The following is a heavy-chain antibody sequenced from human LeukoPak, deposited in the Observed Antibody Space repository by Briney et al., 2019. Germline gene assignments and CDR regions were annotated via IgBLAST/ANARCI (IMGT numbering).Heavy chain of an antibody. Sequence: PSQTLSLTCTVSGCSISSGGYYWSWIRQDPGKGLVWIGYIYYSGSTYYNPSLKSRVTISVDTSKNQFSLKLSSVTAADTAVYYCARATEGSDAFDIWGQGTMVTVSS. CDR1: GCSISSGGYY. CDR2: IYYSGST. D-gene: IGHD5-12*01. V-gene: IGHV4-31*03. J-gene: IGHJ3*02. CDR3: ARATEGSDAFDI.